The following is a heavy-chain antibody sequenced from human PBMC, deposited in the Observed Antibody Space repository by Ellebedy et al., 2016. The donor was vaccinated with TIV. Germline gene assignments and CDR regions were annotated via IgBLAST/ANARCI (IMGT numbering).Heavy chain of an antibody. D-gene: IGHD3-10*01. CDR3: AAGSREYWFDP. CDR1: GFSFSSYI. V-gene: IGHV3-21*01. J-gene: IGHJ5*02. Sequence: GESLKISCAASGFSFSSYIMNWVRQAPGKAPAWVSSISSDSSDLSYADSGKGRFTISRDNAKNLLYLQMNTLGVEDTAGHYCAAGSREYWFDPWGQGTLVTVSS. CDR2: ISSDSSDL.